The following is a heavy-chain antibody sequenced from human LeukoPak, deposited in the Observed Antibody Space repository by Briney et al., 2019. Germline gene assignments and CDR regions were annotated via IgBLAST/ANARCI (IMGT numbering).Heavy chain of an antibody. CDR3: ARVGDCSSTSCLSWFDY. CDR2: INHSGCT. J-gene: IGHJ4*02. Sequence: PSETLSLTCAVYGGSFSGYYWSWIRQPPGKGLEWIGEINHSGCTNYNPSLKSRVTISVDTSKTQFSLKLSSVTAADTAVYYCARVGDCSSTSCLSWFDYWGQGTLVTVSS. CDR1: GGSFSGYY. V-gene: IGHV4-34*01. D-gene: IGHD2-2*01.